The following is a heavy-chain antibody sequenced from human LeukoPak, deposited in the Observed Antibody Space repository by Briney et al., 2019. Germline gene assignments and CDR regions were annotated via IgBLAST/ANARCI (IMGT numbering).Heavy chain of an antibody. Sequence: SETLSLTCTASGGSVSTYYWTWIRQPPGKGLEWIGYIYNSGSTNYNPSLKSRVTISVDTSKNQFSLKLSSVTAADTAVYYCARDTDSSGYYDSWGQGTLVTVSS. CDR3: ARDTDSSGYYDS. D-gene: IGHD3-22*01. J-gene: IGHJ5*01. V-gene: IGHV4-59*02. CDR2: IYNSGST. CDR1: GGSVSTYY.